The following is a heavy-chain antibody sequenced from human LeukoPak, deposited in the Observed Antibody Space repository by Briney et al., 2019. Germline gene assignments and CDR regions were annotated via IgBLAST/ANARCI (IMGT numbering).Heavy chain of an antibody. V-gene: IGHV3-30*18. Sequence: GGSLRLSCAASGFTFSSYGMHWVRQAPGKGLEWVAVISYDGSNKYYADSVKGRFTISRDNSKNTLYLQMNSLRAEDTAVYYCAKDKRWLQINSPDYWGQGTLVTVSS. CDR1: GFTFSSYG. CDR2: ISYDGSNK. CDR3: AKDKRWLQINSPDY. J-gene: IGHJ4*02. D-gene: IGHD5-24*01.